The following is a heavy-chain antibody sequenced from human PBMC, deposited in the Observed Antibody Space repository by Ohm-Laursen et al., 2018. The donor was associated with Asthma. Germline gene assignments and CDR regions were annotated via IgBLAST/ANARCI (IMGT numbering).Heavy chain of an antibody. J-gene: IGHJ4*02. CDR3: ARDGGNRNYFDY. CDR2: INPNSDGT. Sequence: GASVKVSCKASGGTFSSYAISWVRQAPGQGLEWMGRINPNSDGTNYAQKFQGRITVTRDTSITTTYMELTRLTSDDTAVYYCARDGGNRNYFDYWGQGALVTVSS. CDR1: GGTFSSYA. V-gene: IGHV1-2*06. D-gene: IGHD1-14*01.